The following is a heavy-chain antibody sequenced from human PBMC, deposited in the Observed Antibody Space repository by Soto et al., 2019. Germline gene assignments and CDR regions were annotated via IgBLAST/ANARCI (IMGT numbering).Heavy chain of an antibody. CDR1: GGTFSSYA. D-gene: IGHD3-3*01. V-gene: IGHV1-69*06. CDR3: AGTPAIRFLEWLPTYPKNWFDP. Sequence: SVKVSCKASGGTFSSYAISWVRQAPGQGLEWMGGIIPIFGTANYAQKFQGRVTITADKSTSTAYMELSSLRSEDTAVYYCAGTPAIRFLEWLPTYPKNWFDPWGQGTLVTVS. J-gene: IGHJ5*02. CDR2: IIPIFGTA.